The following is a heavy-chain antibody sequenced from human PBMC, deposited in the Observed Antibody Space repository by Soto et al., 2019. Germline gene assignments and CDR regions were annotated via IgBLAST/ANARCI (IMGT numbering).Heavy chain of an antibody. CDR3: ARHLLKFSASRLTPNYGMDV. CDR1: GGSFSSNNYC. CDR2: ICYSGST. J-gene: IGHJ6*02. D-gene: IGHD2-15*01. Sequence: SETLSLTCTVSGGSFSSNNYCWDWIRQPPGKGLEWIGSICYSGSTYSNPSLTRRVTICLDTSKNQFSLRLSSVTAADAALYYCARHLLKFSASRLTPNYGMDVWGQGTTVT. V-gene: IGHV4-39*01.